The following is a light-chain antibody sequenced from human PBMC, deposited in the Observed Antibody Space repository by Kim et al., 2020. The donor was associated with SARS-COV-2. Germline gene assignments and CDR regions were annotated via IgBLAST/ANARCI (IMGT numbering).Light chain of an antibody. J-gene: IGKJ1*01. Sequence: SPGERATLSCRASQSVSSTYLAWYQQIPGQASRLLIYGASTRATGIPDRFSGSGSGTDFALTISRLEPEDFAVYHCQQYGSLPWTFGQGTKVEIK. V-gene: IGKV3-20*01. CDR1: QSVSSTY. CDR2: GAS. CDR3: QQYGSLPWT.